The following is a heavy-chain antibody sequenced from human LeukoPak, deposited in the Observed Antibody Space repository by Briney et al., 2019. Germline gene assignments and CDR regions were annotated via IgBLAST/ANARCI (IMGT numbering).Heavy chain of an antibody. CDR2: ISASGGNT. CDR3: ARDRPPGY. J-gene: IGHJ4*02. CDR1: GFTFSSYA. V-gene: IGHV3-23*01. Sequence: GGSLRLSCAASGFTFSSYAMSWVRQAPGKGLEWVSAISASGGNTYYADSVKGRFTISRGNSKNTLFLQMSSLRAEDTAVYYCARDRPPGYWGQGTLVTISS.